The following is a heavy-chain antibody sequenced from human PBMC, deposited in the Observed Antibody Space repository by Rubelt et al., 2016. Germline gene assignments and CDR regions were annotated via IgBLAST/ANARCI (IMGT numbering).Heavy chain of an antibody. Sequence: QVQLVQSGAEVKKPGASVKVSCKASGYTFTSYGISWVRQAPGQGLEWMGWISAYNGNTNHAQKLQGRVTMTTDTSTSTAYMELRSLRSDDTAVYYCARDRIRIAARQGWYFDLWGRGTLVTVSS. D-gene: IGHD6-6*01. V-gene: IGHV1-18*01. CDR2: ISAYNGNT. CDR3: ARDRIRIAARQGWYFDL. J-gene: IGHJ2*01. CDR1: GYTFTSYG.